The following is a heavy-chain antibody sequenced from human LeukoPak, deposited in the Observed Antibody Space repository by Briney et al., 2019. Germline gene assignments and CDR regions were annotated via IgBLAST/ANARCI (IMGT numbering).Heavy chain of an antibody. D-gene: IGHD6-6*01. CDR3: ARFSAARPYYFDY. V-gene: IGHV4-59*08. Sequence: SETLSLTCTVSGGSISSYYWSWIRQPPGKGLEWIGYIYYSGSTNYNPSLKSRVTISVDTSKNQFSLKLSSVTAADTAVYYCARFSAARPYYFDYWGQGTRVTVSS. J-gene: IGHJ4*02. CDR2: IYYSGST. CDR1: GGSISSYY.